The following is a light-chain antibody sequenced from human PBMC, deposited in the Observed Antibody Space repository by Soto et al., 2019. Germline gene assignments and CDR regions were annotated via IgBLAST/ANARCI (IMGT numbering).Light chain of an antibody. CDR3: QQYNNWERT. CDR2: GAS. Sequence: EIVMTQSPATLSVSPGERATLSCRASQSVSSNLAWYQQKPGQAPRLLIYGASTRATGIPARFSGSGSGTEFPLTISSLQSEDFAVYYCQQYNNWERTFGQGTKVDIK. J-gene: IGKJ1*01. V-gene: IGKV3-15*01. CDR1: QSVSSN.